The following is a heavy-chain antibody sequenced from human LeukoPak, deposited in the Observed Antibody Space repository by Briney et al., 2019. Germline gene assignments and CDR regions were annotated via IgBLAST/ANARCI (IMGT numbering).Heavy chain of an antibody. CDR2: SGGSSGST. Sequence: GGSLRLSCAASGFTFSSYAMSWVRQAPGKGLEWVSGSGGSSGSTFDADSVKGRFTISRDNSKNTLYLQMNSLRAEDTAVYYCAKEVQYQLLHAPNFDYWGQGTLVTVSS. V-gene: IGHV3-23*01. CDR1: GFTFSSYA. CDR3: AKEVQYQLLHAPNFDY. D-gene: IGHD2-2*01. J-gene: IGHJ4*02.